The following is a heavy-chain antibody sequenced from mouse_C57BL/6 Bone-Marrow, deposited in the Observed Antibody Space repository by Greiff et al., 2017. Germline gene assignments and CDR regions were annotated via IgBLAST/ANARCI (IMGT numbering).Heavy chain of an antibody. J-gene: IGHJ1*03. CDR1: CFTFTSYW. Sequence: QVQLQQPGAELVKPGASVKMSCKASCFTFTSYWITWVKQRPGQGLEWSGDIYPGSGSTNYNEKFKSKATLTLDTCTRTAYMQLGSMTSEDSAVDYCERPYDRNNWCFDVWGTGTTVTVSS. CDR3: ERPYDRNNWCFDV. V-gene: IGHV1-55*01. D-gene: IGHD2-5*01. CDR2: IYPGSGST.